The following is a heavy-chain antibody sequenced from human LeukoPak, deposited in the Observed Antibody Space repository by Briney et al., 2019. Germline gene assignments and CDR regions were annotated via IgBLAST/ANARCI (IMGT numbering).Heavy chain of an antibody. CDR3: ARPRDFGYSSSVNFDY. D-gene: IGHD6-6*01. CDR2: ISYDGSNK. Sequence: GGSLRLSCAASGFTFSSYAMHWVRQAPGKGLEWVAVISYDGSNKYYADSVKGRFTISRDNSKNTLYLQMNSLRAEDTAVYYCARPRDFGYSSSVNFDYWGQGTLVTVSS. J-gene: IGHJ4*02. V-gene: IGHV3-30-3*01. CDR1: GFTFSSYA.